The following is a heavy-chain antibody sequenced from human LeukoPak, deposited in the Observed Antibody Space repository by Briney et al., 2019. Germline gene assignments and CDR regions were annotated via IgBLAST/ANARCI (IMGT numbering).Heavy chain of an antibody. D-gene: IGHD1-1*01. CDR1: GGSVSIGSYY. CDR3: ARAAAGTTGYYFDY. CDR2: IYYSGST. V-gene: IGHV4-61*01. J-gene: IGHJ4*02. Sequence: SETLSPTCTVSGGSVSIGSYYCSWIRQPPGRGLEWIGYIYYSGSTNYNPSLKSRVTISVDTSKNQFSLKLSSVTAADTAVYYCARAAAGTTGYYFDYWGQGTLVTVSS.